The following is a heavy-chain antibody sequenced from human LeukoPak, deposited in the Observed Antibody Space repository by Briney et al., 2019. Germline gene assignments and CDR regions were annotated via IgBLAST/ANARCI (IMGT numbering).Heavy chain of an antibody. Sequence: ASVKVSCKASGYTFTSYGISWVRQAPGQGLEWMGWISAYNGNTNYAQKLQGRVTMTTDTSTSTAYMELRSLRPDDTAVYYCALASYSSGWYGAFDIWGQGTMVTVSS. D-gene: IGHD6-19*01. J-gene: IGHJ3*02. CDR2: ISAYNGNT. CDR1: GYTFTSYG. CDR3: ALASYSSGWYGAFDI. V-gene: IGHV1-18*01.